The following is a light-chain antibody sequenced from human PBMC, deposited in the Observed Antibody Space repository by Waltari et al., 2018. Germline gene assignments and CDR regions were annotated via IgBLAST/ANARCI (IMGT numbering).Light chain of an antibody. CDR2: EDN. CDR3: YSTDNSADHRGV. Sequence: SYELTQPPSVSVSPGQTARITCSGDALPKRYVYWYQQKSGQAPVLVIYEDNKRPSGIPGRFSVSSSGEMATLTISGAQVEDDGDYYGYSTDNSADHRGVFGAGTELTVL. J-gene: IGLJ1*01. CDR1: ALPKRY. V-gene: IGLV3-10*01.